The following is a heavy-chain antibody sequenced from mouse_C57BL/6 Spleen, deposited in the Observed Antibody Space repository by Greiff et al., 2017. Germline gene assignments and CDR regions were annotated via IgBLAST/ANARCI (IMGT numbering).Heavy chain of an antibody. CDR2: ISSGSSTI. CDR3: ARDRYYFDY. Sequence: EVMLVESGGGLVKPGGSPKLSCAASGFTFSDYGTHWVRQAPEKGLEWVAYISSGSSTIYYADTVKGRFTISRDNAKNTLFLQMTSLRSEDTAMYYCARDRYYFDYWGQGTTLTVSS. J-gene: IGHJ2*01. CDR1: GFTFSDYG. V-gene: IGHV5-17*01.